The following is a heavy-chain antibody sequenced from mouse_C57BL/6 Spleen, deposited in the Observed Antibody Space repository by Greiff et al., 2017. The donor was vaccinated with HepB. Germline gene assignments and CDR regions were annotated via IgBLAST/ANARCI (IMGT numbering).Heavy chain of an antibody. CDR3: ARERDAMDY. V-gene: IGHV1-66*01. CDR2: IYPGSGNT. Sequence: QVQLQQSGPELVKPGASVKISCKASGYSFTSYYIHWVKQRPGQGLEWIGWIYPGSGNTKYNEKFKGKATLTADTYSSTAYMQLSSLTSEDSAVYYCARERDAMDYWGQGTSVTVSS. J-gene: IGHJ4*01. CDR1: GYSFTSYY.